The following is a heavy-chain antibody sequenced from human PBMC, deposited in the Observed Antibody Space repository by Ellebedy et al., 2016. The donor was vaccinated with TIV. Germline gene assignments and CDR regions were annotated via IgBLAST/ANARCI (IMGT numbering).Heavy chain of an antibody. Sequence: GESLKISXKGSGYTFTSYYMHWVRQAPGQGLEWMGIINPSGGSTSYAQKFQGRVTMTTDTSTSTAYMELRSLRSDDTAMYYCARGGMLYCSSTYCVDYWGQGTLVTVSS. V-gene: IGHV1-46*01. J-gene: IGHJ4*02. CDR3: ARGGMLYCSSTYCVDY. D-gene: IGHD2-2*01. CDR1: GYTFTSYY. CDR2: INPSGGST.